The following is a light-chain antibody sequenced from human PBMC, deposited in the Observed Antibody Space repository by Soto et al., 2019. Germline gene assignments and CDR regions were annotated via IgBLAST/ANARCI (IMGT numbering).Light chain of an antibody. J-gene: IGLJ2*01. CDR3: AAWDDSLSGVV. V-gene: IGLV1-47*01. CDR2: RNN. CDR1: SSNIGSNY. Sequence: QSVLTQPPSASGTPGQRVTSSCSGSSSNIGSNYVYWYQQLPGTAPKLLIDRNNQRPSGVPDRFAGSKSGTSASLAISGPRSEDEADYYCAAWDDSLSGVVFGGGTKLTVL.